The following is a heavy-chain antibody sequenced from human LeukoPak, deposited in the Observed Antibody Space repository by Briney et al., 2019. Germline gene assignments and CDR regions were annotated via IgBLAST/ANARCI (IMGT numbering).Heavy chain of an antibody. Sequence: SETLSLTCTVSGGSISSGSYYWSWIRQPAGKGLEWIGRIYTSGSTNYNPSLKSRVTISVDTSKNQFSLKLSSVTAADTAVYYCARGGPGWWELHSAEYFQHWGQGTLVTVSS. CDR3: ARGGPGWWELHSAEYFQH. J-gene: IGHJ1*01. CDR2: IYTSGST. D-gene: IGHD2-15*01. CDR1: GGSISSGSYY. V-gene: IGHV4-61*02.